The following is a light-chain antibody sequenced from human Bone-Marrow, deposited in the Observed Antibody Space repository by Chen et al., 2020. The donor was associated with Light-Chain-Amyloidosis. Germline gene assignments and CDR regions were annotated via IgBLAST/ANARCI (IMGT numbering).Light chain of an antibody. V-gene: IGLV3-21*02. CDR2: DDS. J-gene: IGLJ2*01. Sequence: SYVLTQPPAVSVARGQTARITCGGDDIETESVHWYQLKPGQAPVLVVEDDSDRPSGIPERFSGSNSGNTATLTISRVEGGDEADYYCQVWDSINDQVVFGGGTKLTVL. CDR1: DIETES. CDR3: QVWDSINDQVV.